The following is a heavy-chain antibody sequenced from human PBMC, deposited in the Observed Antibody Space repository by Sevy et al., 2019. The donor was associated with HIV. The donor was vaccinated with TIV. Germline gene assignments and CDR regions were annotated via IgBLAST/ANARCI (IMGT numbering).Heavy chain of an antibody. Sequence: GGSLRLSCAASGFNFDDYAMHWVRQAPGKGLEWVSGITWHSYNIGFGDLVKGRFTISRDNAKNSLYLQMNSLRTEDTALYYCARSRASYYGMDVWGQGTTVTVSS. D-gene: IGHD6-6*01. CDR2: ITWHSYNI. V-gene: IGHV3-9*01. J-gene: IGHJ6*02. CDR3: ARSRASYYGMDV. CDR1: GFNFDDYA.